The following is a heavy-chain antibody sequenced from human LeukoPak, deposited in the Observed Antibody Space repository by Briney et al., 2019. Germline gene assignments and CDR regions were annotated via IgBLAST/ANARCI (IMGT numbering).Heavy chain of an antibody. CDR1: GFTFSSYE. CDR2: ISSSGSTI. CDR3: ARGPSKVGNAFDI. J-gene: IGHJ3*02. Sequence: GGSLRLSCAASGFTFSSYEMNWVRQAPGKGLEWVSYISSSGSTIYYADSVKGRFTISRDNAKNSLYLQMNSLRAEDTAVYYCARGPSKVGNAFDICGQGTMVTVSS. V-gene: IGHV3-48*03. D-gene: IGHD7-27*01.